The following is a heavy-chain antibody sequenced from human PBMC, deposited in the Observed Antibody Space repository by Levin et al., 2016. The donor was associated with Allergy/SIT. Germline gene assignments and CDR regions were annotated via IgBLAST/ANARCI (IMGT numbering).Heavy chain of an antibody. V-gene: IGHV4-39*01. J-gene: IGHJ3*02. CDR2: IYYSGST. Sequence: WIRQPPGKGLEWIGSIYYSGSTYYNPSLKSRVTISVDTSKNQFSLKLSSVTAADTAVYYCARLPGRYDAFDIWGQGTMVTVSS. CDR3: ARLPGRYDAFDI.